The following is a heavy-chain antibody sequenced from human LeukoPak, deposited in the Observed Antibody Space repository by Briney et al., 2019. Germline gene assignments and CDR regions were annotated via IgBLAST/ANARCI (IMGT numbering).Heavy chain of an antibody. D-gene: IGHD1-26*01. V-gene: IGHV3-66*01. J-gene: IGHJ4*02. CDR2: IYSGGAT. CDR1: GFTVNRTY. Sequence: GGSLRLSCAASGFTVNRTYMSWVRRAPGRGLEWVSVIYSGGATYYSDSVKGRFTISRDNSKNTLYLQMNSLRAEDTAVYYCARDPIVGATEGRDYWGQGTLVTVSS. CDR3: ARDPIVGATEGRDY.